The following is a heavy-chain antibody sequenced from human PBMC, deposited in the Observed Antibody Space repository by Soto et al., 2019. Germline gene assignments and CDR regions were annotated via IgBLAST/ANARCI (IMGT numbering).Heavy chain of an antibody. J-gene: IGHJ6*02. D-gene: IGHD1-26*01. CDR1: GFAVSTHY. V-gene: IGHV3-53*01. CDR3: ARNTTPGGMDV. Sequence: GGSLRLSCAASGFAVSTHYMSWVRQAPGKGLEWVSVLSSGGSTYYADSVEGRFTISGDIYKNSVFLQMDSLRAEDTAVYYCARNTTPGGMDVWGQGTAVTVSS. CDR2: LSSGGST.